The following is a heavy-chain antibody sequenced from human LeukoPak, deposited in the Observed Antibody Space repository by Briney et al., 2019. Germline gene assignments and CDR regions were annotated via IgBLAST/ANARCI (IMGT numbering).Heavy chain of an antibody. D-gene: IGHD1-26*01. CDR3: AKDQRPTEWGATEYYFGY. Sequence: PGGSLRLSCAASGFTFSSYAMSWVRQAPGKGLEWVSAISGSGGSTYYADSVKGRFTISRDNSKNTLYLQMNSLRAEDTAVYYCAKDQRPTEWGATEYYFGYWGQGTLVTVSS. CDR1: GFTFSSYA. CDR2: ISGSGGST. V-gene: IGHV3-23*01. J-gene: IGHJ4*02.